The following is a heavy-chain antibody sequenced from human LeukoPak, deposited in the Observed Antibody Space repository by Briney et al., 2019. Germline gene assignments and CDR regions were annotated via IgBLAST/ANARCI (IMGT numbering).Heavy chain of an antibody. CDR1: GYTFTSYA. J-gene: IGHJ4*02. Sequence: ASVKVSCKASGYTFTSYAMHWVRQAPGQRLEWMGWINAGNGNTKYSQKFQGRVTITRDTSASTAYMELSSLRSEDTAVCYCARDRGGGSAVAGPLRYWGQGTLVTVSS. D-gene: IGHD6-19*01. CDR3: ARDRGGGSAVAGPLRY. CDR2: INAGNGNT. V-gene: IGHV1-3*01.